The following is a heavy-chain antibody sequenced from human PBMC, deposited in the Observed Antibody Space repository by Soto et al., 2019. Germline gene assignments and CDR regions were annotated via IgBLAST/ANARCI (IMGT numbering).Heavy chain of an antibody. J-gene: IGHJ3*01. Sequence: SETLSLTCLVSGGSVGSGACYWSWIRQPPGNALEWIGYIQYSGDTNYNSSLKSRVTISVDMSRNRFSLKLTSVTAADTAFYYCARHDYSDRAFDLWGQGTMVT. CDR1: GGSVGSGACY. CDR2: IQYSGDT. V-gene: IGHV4-61*08. CDR3: ARHDYSDRAFDL. D-gene: IGHD3-22*01.